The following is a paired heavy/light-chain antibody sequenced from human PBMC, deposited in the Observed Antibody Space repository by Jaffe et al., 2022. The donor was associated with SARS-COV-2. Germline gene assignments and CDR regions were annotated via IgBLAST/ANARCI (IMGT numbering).Light chain of an antibody. Sequence: EIVLTQSPDTLSLPPGEKATLSCRASQSLSSSSLVWYQQKFGQAPRLLIYGASSRATGIPDRFSGSGSGTDFTLTISRVEPEDVAVYYCQQYGNSPVTFGQGTNLEIK. CDR1: QSLSSSS. V-gene: IGKV3-20*01. J-gene: IGKJ2*01. CDR2: GAS. CDR3: QQYGNSPVT.
Heavy chain of an antibody. J-gene: IGHJ6*03. CDR3: ARSSGRYHYYYMDV. CDR2: ISGHSGDT. D-gene: IGHD3-10*01. Sequence: QVQLVQSGDEVKEPGASLKVSCKTSGYNFISYGISWVRQAPGQGLEWMGWISGHSGDTNYAQKLQGRVTMTTDTSTGTVYMDLRSLRSDDTAVYYCARSSGRYHYYYMDVWGKGTTVTVSS. V-gene: IGHV1-18*01. CDR1: GYNFISYG.